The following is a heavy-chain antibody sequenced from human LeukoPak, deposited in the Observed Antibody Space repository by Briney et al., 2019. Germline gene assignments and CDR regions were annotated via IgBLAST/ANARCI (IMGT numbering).Heavy chain of an antibody. D-gene: IGHD5-24*01. CDR3: ATRDRASNWYFDL. V-gene: IGHV4-59*01. CDR1: GCSISSYY. Sequence: SETLSLTCTVPGCSISSYYWSWIRQPPATGLEWLGYIYYSGSTNYNPSLKSRVPTSVETYTNQCSLKLSSVTAADTAVCYCATRDRASNWYFDLWGRGTLVTVSS. J-gene: IGHJ2*01. CDR2: IYYSGST.